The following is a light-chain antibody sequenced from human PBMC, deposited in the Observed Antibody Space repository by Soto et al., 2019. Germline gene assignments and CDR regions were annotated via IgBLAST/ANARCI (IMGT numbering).Light chain of an antibody. CDR3: QQYNNWPQT. Sequence: EIVMTQSPATLSVSPGEGATLSCRASQSVSSKLAWYQQKPGQAPRLLIYDASTRATGIPARFSGSGSGTDFTLTISGLQSEDVAVYYCQQYNNWPQTFGQGTKVDIK. CDR2: DAS. J-gene: IGKJ1*01. CDR1: QSVSSK. V-gene: IGKV3-15*01.